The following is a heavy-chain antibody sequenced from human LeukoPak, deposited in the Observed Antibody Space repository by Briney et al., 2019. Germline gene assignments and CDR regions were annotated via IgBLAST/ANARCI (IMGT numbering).Heavy chain of an antibody. CDR1: GFTFSSYG. D-gene: IGHD3-3*01. J-gene: IGHJ4*02. CDR3: ATFGVIVRNDYIDY. V-gene: IGHV3-30*02. Sequence: GGSLRLSCAASGFTFSSYGMHGVRQAPGKGLEWVAFIRYDGSNKYYADSVKGRFTISRDNSKNTLYLQMSSLRAEDTAVYYCATFGVIVRNDYIDYWGQGALVAVSS. CDR2: IRYDGSNK.